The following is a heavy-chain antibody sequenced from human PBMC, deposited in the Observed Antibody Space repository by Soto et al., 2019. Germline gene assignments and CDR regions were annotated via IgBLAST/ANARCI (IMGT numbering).Heavy chain of an antibody. V-gene: IGHV1-2*02. J-gene: IGHJ3*01. CDR3: ARDLPSDWYTAFAF. CDR2: VTPSSGGT. CDR1: GYTVNDYY. D-gene: IGHD3-9*01. Sequence: QVQLVQSGAEVKKPGASVMVSCKTSGYTVNDYYIHWVRQAPGQGLEWMGWVTPSSGGTHYAQKFRGRVTMASDSSTSTAYLELSSLRPDDTAVYYCARDLPSDWYTAFAFWGQGTLVAVSS.